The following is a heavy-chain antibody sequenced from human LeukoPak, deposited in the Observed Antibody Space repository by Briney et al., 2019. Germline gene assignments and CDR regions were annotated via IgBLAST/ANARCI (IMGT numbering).Heavy chain of an antibody. CDR3: ARLGYCSSNSCYGVDY. J-gene: IGHJ4*02. D-gene: IGHD2-2*01. CDR1: GYTFTNFI. Sequence: GASVEVSCKASGYTFTNFIINWVRQAPGQGLEWMGWISAYNDNTSYAQMFQDRVTMSTDTSTSTAYMELRSLRFDDTAVYYCARLGYCSSNSCYGVDYWGQGTLVTVSS. V-gene: IGHV1-18*01. CDR2: ISAYNDNT.